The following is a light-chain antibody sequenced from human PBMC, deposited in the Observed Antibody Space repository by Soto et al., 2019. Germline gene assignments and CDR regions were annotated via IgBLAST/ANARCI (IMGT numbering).Light chain of an antibody. Sequence: NFMLTQSHSVSESPGKTVTISCTGSSGSIASNYVQWYQQRPGSAPTTVIYEDNKRPSGVPDRFSGSVDTSSNSASLIISGLKTEDEADYYCQSHDTTNVVFGRGTQLTVL. CDR2: EDN. J-gene: IGLJ3*02. CDR1: SGSIASNY. CDR3: QSHDTTNVV. V-gene: IGLV6-57*02.